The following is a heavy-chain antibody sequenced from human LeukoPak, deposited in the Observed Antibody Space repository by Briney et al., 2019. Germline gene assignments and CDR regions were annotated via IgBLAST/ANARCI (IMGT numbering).Heavy chain of an antibody. CDR1: GFTFSSYE. V-gene: IGHV3-48*01. Sequence: GGSLRLSCAASGFTFSSYEMKWVRQAPGKGLEWVSYISSSSSTIYYADSVKGRFTISRDNAKNSLYLQMNSLRAEDTAVYYCAREERSHYYYYMDVWGKGTTVTVSS. CDR3: AREERSHYYYYMDV. D-gene: IGHD1-26*01. CDR2: ISSSSSTI. J-gene: IGHJ6*03.